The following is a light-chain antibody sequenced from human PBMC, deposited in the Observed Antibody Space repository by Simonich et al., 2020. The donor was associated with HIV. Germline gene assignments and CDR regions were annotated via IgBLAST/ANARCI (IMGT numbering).Light chain of an antibody. CDR1: QSVSSNY. V-gene: IGKV3-20*01. Sequence: EIMLTQSPGTLSLSPGERATLSCRASQSVSSNYLAWYQQKPGQAPRLLIYGASSRATGIPDRFSGSGSGTDFTLTISGLEAEDFAVYYCQQYNKWPPWTFGQGTKVEFK. J-gene: IGKJ1*01. CDR3: QQYNKWPPWT. CDR2: GAS.